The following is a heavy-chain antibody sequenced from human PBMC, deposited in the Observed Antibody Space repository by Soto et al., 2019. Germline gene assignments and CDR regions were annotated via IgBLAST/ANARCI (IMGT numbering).Heavy chain of an antibody. CDR3: AKNRGSGSPYYYNMEV. CDR1: GFTFRTYA. J-gene: IGHJ6*02. D-gene: IGHD3-10*01. Sequence: GGSLRLSCAASGFTFRTYAMSWVRQAPGKGLEWVSVISGSTGKTYYADSVKGRFTISRDNSKNTLSLQMNSLRGEDTAVYFCAKNRGSGSPYYYNMEVWGQGTMVTVSS. CDR2: ISGSTGKT. V-gene: IGHV3-23*01.